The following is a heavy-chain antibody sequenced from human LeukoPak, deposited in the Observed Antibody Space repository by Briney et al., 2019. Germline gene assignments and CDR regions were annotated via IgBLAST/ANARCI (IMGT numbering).Heavy chain of an antibody. CDR1: GGSISSGDYY. J-gene: IGHJ4*02. CDR3: ARTGYCRSTRCYVDY. V-gene: IGHV4-30-4*08. CDR2: IYYSGST. D-gene: IGHD2-2*01. Sequence: SETLSLTCAVSGGSISSGDYYWSWIRQPPGKGLEWIGYIYYSGSTYYNPSLKSRVTISVDTSKNQFSLKLSSVTAADTAVYYCARTGYCRSTRCYVDYWGQGTLVTVSS.